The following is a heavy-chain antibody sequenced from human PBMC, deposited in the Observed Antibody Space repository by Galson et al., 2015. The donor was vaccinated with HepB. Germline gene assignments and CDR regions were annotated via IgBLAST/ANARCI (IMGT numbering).Heavy chain of an antibody. D-gene: IGHD4-23*01. CDR1: GGTFSSYT. CDR2: IIPILGTA. V-gene: IGHV1-69*08. CDR3: ATTDDYGGNPTGYYFDY. J-gene: IGHJ4*02. Sequence: SVKVSCKASGGTFSSYTISWVRQAPGQGLEWMGRIIPILGTANYAQKFQGRVTITADKSTSTAYMELSSLRSEDTAVYYCATTDDYGGNPTGYYFDYWGQGTLVTVSS.